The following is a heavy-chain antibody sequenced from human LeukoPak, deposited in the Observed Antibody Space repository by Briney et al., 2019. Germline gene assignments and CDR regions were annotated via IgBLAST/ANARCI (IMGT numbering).Heavy chain of an antibody. Sequence: PGGSLRLSCAASGFTFSSYSMNWVRQAPGKGLEWVSSISSSSSYIYYADSAKGRFTISRDNAKNSLYLQMNSLRAEDTAVYYCARSVQLERRRVVDYWGQGTLVTVSS. CDR2: ISSSSSYI. CDR3: ARSVQLERRRVVDY. J-gene: IGHJ4*02. CDR1: GFTFSSYS. D-gene: IGHD1-1*01. V-gene: IGHV3-21*01.